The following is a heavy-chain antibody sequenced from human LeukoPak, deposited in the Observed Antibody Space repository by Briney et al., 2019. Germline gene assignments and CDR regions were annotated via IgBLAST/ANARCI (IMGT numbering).Heavy chain of an antibody. D-gene: IGHD4-11*01. CDR2: IYYSGSI. Sequence: PSETLSLTCTVSGASISSYYWSWIRQPPGKGLEWIGDIYYSGSIKYNPSLKSRVTISVDTSKNQFSLKLSSVTAADTAVYYCARATTVNFGPYYYYGMDVWGQGTTVTVSS. J-gene: IGHJ6*02. V-gene: IGHV4-59*01. CDR3: ARATTVNFGPYYYYGMDV. CDR1: GASISSYY.